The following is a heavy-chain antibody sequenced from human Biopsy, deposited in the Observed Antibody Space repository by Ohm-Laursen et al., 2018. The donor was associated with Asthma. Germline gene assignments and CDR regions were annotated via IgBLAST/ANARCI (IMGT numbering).Heavy chain of an antibody. V-gene: IGHV3-30*03. J-gene: IGHJ4*02. CDR2: MSFDGRQT. Sequence: SLRLSCSAPGFSFNSYGMHWVRQAPGKGLGWVAVMSFDGRQTYYADSVKGRFTISRDNSKNTLYLQMNSLRAEDTAAYYCARDAWELQKPYAYYFDYWGQGTLVTVSS. CDR3: ARDAWELQKPYAYYFDY. CDR1: GFSFNSYG. D-gene: IGHD1-26*01.